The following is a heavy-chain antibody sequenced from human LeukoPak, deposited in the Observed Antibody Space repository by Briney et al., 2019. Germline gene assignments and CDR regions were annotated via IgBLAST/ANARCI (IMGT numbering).Heavy chain of an antibody. CDR2: IYYSGRT. D-gene: IGHD3-10*01. CDR1: GGSISSGVYY. Sequence: SETLSLTCTVSGGSISSGVYYWSWIRQHPGKGLEWIGYIYYSGRTYYNPSLKSRVTISVDTSKNQFSLKLSSVTAADTAVYYCASREGVRVGYFDYWGQGTLVTVSS. J-gene: IGHJ4*02. CDR3: ASREGVRVGYFDY. V-gene: IGHV4-31*03.